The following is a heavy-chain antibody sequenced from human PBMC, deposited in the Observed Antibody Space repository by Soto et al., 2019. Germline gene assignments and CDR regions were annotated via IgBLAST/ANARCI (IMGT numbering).Heavy chain of an antibody. CDR1: GFTVSSNY. V-gene: IGHV3-53*01. D-gene: IGHD6-19*01. CDR2: IYSGGNT. J-gene: IGHJ4*02. Sequence: EVQLVESGGGLIQPGKSLRLSCAASGFTVSSNYMSWVRQAPGKGLEWVSIIYSGGNTYYADSVKGRFTISRDNSKNTLYLQMNSLTAEDTAVYYCARASSAVAPFDYRGQGTLVTVSS. CDR3: ARASSAVAPFDY.